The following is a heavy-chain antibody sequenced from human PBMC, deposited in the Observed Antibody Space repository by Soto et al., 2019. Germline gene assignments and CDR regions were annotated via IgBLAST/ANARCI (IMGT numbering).Heavy chain of an antibody. Sequence: EVQLVESGGGLVQPGGSLRLSCAASGFTFSSYSMNWARQAPGKGLEWVTYISSISSTIYYADSVKGRFTISRDNPKKSLYLQMNSLRGEDTAVYYCAGGYCSGGSCYPAIGYYYYMDVWGKGTTVTVSS. CDR3: AGGYCSGGSCYPAIGYYYYMDV. CDR1: GFTFSSYS. D-gene: IGHD2-15*01. V-gene: IGHV3-48*01. J-gene: IGHJ6*03. CDR2: ISSISSTI.